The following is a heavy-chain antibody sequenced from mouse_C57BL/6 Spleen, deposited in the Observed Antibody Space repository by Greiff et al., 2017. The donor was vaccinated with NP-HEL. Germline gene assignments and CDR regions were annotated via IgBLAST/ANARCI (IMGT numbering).Heavy chain of an antibody. J-gene: IGHJ4*01. CDR1: GYTFTSYW. CDR2: IDPSDSYT. CDR3: ARRGYDAMDY. Sequence: VQLQQPGAELVMPGASVKLSCKASGYTFTSYWMHWVKQRPGQGLEWIGEIDPSDSYTNYNQKFKGKSTLTVDKSSSTAYMQLSSLTSEDSAVYYCARRGYDAMDYWGQGTSVTVSS. V-gene: IGHV1-69*01.